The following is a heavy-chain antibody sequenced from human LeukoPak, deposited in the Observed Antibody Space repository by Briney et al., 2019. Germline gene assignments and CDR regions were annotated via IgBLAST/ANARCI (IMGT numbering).Heavy chain of an antibody. J-gene: IGHJ4*02. CDR2: ISTSGST. Sequence: SETLPHTCTVSGGSLSSSYWSWIRQPAGKGLEWIGRISTSGSTNYSPSLKSRVTISVDKSKNQFSLKLSSVTAADTAVYYCARGYGDYDYWGQGALHTLSS. CDR1: GGSLSSSY. CDR3: ARGYGDYDY. D-gene: IGHD4-17*01. V-gene: IGHV4-4*07.